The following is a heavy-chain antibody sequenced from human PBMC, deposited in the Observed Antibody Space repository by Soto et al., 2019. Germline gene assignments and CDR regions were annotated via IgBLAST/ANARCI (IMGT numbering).Heavy chain of an antibody. CDR2: ISYDGSNK. D-gene: IGHD2-2*01. J-gene: IGHJ6*03. CDR3: AKDEVKRCTSCYRYYYMDV. CDR1: GFTSSSYC. V-gene: IGHV3-30*18. Sequence: GGSLRLSCAASGFTSSSYCMHWARQAPGKGLEWVAVISYDGSNKYYADSVKGRFTISRDNSKNTPYLQMNSLRAEDTAVYYCAKDEVKRCTSCYRYYYMDVWGKGTTVTVSS.